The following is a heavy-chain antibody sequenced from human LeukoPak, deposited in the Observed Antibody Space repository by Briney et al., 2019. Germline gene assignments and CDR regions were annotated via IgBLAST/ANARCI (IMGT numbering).Heavy chain of an antibody. CDR3: ARHSRVGSSWYIIDY. CDR2: IHPGDSET. D-gene: IGHD6-13*01. V-gene: IGHV5-51*01. Sequence: GESLKISCKGSGCSFTSYWIGWVRQMPGKGLEWMGIIHPGDSETRYSPSFQGQVSISVDKSSSTAYLQWSRLKASDTARYYCARHSRVGSSWYIIDYWGKGTLVPVSS. CDR1: GCSFTSYW. J-gene: IGHJ4*02.